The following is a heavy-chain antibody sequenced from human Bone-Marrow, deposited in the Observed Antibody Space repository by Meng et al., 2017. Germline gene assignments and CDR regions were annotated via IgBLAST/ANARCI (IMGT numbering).Heavy chain of an antibody. CDR3: ASLYGVVGASWFDP. CDR1: GGSISSGGYY. D-gene: IGHD1-26*01. CDR2: IYYSGRT. V-gene: IGHV4-31*03. Sequence: QVQGQDAGPGVVKPSQTLYLTCTDSGGSISSGGYYWNWIRQHPGKGLEWIGYIYYSGRTYYNPSLKSRITISVDTSKNHFSLKLSSVTAADTAVYYCASLYGVVGASWFDPWGQGTLVTVSS. J-gene: IGHJ5*02.